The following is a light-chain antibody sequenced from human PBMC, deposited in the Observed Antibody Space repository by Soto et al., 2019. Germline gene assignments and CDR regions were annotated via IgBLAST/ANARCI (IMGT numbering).Light chain of an antibody. CDR2: GNN. CDR1: SSTIGNNP. J-gene: IGLJ2*01. Sequence: QSVLTQPPSASGTPGQRVTISCSGSSSTIGNNPVKWYQQLPGTAPKVLIYGNNLRPSGVPDRFSGSKSGTSASLAISGLQSEDEADYYCATWHDSLNGPVFGGGTKVTV. V-gene: IGLV1-44*01. CDR3: ATWHDSLNGPV.